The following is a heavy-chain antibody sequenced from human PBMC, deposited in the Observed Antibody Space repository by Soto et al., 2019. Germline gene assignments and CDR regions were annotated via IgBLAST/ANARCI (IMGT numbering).Heavy chain of an antibody. J-gene: IGHJ6*03. V-gene: IGHV3-73*01. Sequence: ESGGGLVQPGGSLKLSCAASGFTFSDSAMHWVRQASGKGLEWVGRIRSKPNTDATAYAASVKGRFTISRDDSKNMAYLQMNSLKTEDTAVYYCTRHVDCSGGSCYSGYYYYMDVWGKGTTVTVSS. CDR2: IRSKPNTDAT. CDR1: GFTFSDSA. D-gene: IGHD2-15*01. CDR3: TRHVDCSGGSCYSGYYYYMDV.